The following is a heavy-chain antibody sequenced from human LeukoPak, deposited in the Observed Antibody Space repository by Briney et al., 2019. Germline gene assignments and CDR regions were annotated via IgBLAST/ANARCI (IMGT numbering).Heavy chain of an antibody. Sequence: GSLRLSCAASGFTFSSSAMSWVRQVPGKGLEWVSGISASGGSTSYADSVRGRFTISRDNSKNTLYVQMNSLRDEDTAVYYCAKQSAGSAAWYSLHYDFWGQGTLVTVSS. CDR1: GFTFSSSA. J-gene: IGHJ4*02. V-gene: IGHV3-23*01. D-gene: IGHD6-13*01. CDR2: ISASGGST. CDR3: AKQSAGSAAWYSLHYDF.